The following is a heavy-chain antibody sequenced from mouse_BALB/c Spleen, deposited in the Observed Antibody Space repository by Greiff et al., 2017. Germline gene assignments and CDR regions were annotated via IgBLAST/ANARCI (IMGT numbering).Heavy chain of an antibody. CDR3: ARRDYDYSWFAY. J-gene: IGHJ3*01. V-gene: IGHV1-82*01. CDR2: IYPGDGDT. CDR1: GYAFSSSW. Sequence: VQLQQSGPELVKPGASVKISCKASGYAFSSSWMNWVKQRPGQGLEWIGRIYPGDGDTNYNGKFKGKATLTADKSSSTAYMQLSSLTSVDSAVYFCARRDYDYSWFAYWGQGTLVTVSA. D-gene: IGHD2-4*01.